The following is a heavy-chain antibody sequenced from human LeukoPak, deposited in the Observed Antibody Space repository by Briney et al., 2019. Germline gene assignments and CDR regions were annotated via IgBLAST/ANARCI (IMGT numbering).Heavy chain of an antibody. Sequence: SETLSLTCTVSGGSISSYYWSWIRQPPGKGLEWIGYIYYSGSTNYNPSLKSRVTISVDTSKNQFSLKLSSVTAADTAVYYCARARGTIFGVVTEFDYWGQGTLVTVSS. CDR2: IYYSGST. CDR1: GGSISSYY. D-gene: IGHD3-3*01. CDR3: ARARGTIFGVVTEFDY. V-gene: IGHV4-59*01. J-gene: IGHJ4*02.